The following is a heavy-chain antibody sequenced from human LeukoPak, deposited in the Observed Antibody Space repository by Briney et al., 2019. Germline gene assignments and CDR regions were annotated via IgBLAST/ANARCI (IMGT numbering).Heavy chain of an antibody. CDR3: ARWEVGATDWWLTDY. J-gene: IGHJ4*02. D-gene: IGHD1-26*01. Sequence: GESLKISCKGSGSSFTSYWIGWVRQMPGKGLEWMGIIYPGDSDTRYSPSFQGQVTISADKSISTAYLQWSSLKASDTAMYYCARWEVGATDWWLTDYWGQGTLVTVSS. CDR2: IYPGDSDT. V-gene: IGHV5-51*01. CDR1: GSSFTSYW.